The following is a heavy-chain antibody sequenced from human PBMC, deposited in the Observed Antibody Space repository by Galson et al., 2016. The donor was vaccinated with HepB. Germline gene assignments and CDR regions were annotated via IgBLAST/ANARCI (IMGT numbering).Heavy chain of an antibody. J-gene: IGHJ4*02. D-gene: IGHD3-9*01. CDR2: ILNDGSSK. Sequence: SLTLPCLAPGSTSTSYAMPWVRPAPRKGLAWVAAILNDGSSKLNSDSVTGRFTISRNNSRKTMELHVDSLTVEDTALYYFAGVREFNYAVLTGYFAAGLKDIDHWGQGTLVTVSS. CDR1: GSTSTSYA. CDR3: AGVREFNYAVLTGYFAAGLKDIDH. V-gene: IGHV3-30*03.